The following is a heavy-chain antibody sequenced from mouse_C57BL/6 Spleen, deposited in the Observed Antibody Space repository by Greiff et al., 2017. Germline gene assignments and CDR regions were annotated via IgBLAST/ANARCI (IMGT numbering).Heavy chain of an antibody. J-gene: IGHJ4*01. D-gene: IGHD1-1*01. CDR1: GYTFTSYG. CDR3: ASGYGSSYVGAMDY. Sequence: QAQLQQSGAELARPGASVKLSCKASGYTFTSYGISWVKQRTGQGLEWIGEIYPRSGNTYYNEKFKGKATLTADKSSSTAYMELRSLTAEDSAVYFCASGYGSSYVGAMDYWGQGTSVTVSS. V-gene: IGHV1-81*01. CDR2: IYPRSGNT.